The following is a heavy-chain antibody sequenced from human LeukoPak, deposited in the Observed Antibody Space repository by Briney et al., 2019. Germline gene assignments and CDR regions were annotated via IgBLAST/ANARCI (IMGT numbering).Heavy chain of an antibody. Sequence: ASVNFSCKASGYTFTGYYMHWVRQAPGQGLEWMGWINPNSGGTNYAQKFQGRVTMTRDTSISTAYMELSRLRSDDTAVYYCARDFVYYYDSSGYLIDVWGQGTLVTVSS. CDR3: ARDFVYYYDSSGYLIDV. D-gene: IGHD3-22*01. V-gene: IGHV1-2*02. CDR2: INPNSGGT. J-gene: IGHJ4*02. CDR1: GYTFTGYY.